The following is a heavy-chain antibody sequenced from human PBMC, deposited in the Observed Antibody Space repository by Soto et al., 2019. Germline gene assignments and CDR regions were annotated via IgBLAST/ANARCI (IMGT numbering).Heavy chain of an antibody. D-gene: IGHD6-6*01. CDR2: INHSGST. V-gene: IGHV4-34*01. Sequence: SETLSLTCAVYGGSFSGYYWSWIRQPPGKGLEWIGEINHSGSTKYNPSLKSRVTISVDTSKNQFSRKLSSVTAADTAVYYCARDGSSSRSSIAARDFDYWGQGTLVTVSS. J-gene: IGHJ4*02. CDR1: GGSFSGYY. CDR3: ARDGSSSRSSIAARDFDY.